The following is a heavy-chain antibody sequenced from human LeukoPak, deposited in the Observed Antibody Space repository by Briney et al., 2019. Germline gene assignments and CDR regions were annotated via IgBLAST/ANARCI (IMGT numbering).Heavy chain of an antibody. CDR3: ARTKVVDAFDI. V-gene: IGHV4-59*01. CDR1: GFTFSSYA. CDR2: IYYSGST. Sequence: PGGSLRLSCAASGFTFSSYAMSWVRQAPGKGLEWIGYIYYSGSTNYNPSLKSRVTISVDTSKNQFSLKLSSVTAADTAVYYCARTKVVDAFDIWGQGTMVTVSS. J-gene: IGHJ3*02. D-gene: IGHD2-15*01.